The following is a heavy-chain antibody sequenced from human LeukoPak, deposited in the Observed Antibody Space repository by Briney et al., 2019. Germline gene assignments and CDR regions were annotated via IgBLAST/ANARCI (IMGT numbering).Heavy chain of an antibody. J-gene: IGHJ3*02. CDR3: AREQTSDNWKRGACDI. CDR1: GGTFTSYA. D-gene: IGHD1-20*01. CDR2: IIPIFGTA. V-gene: IGHV1-69*05. Sequence: ASVTVSFTASGGTFTSYAISWVRQAPGQGLEWMGGIIPIFGTANYAQKFQGRVTITTDESTSTAYMELSSLRSEDTAVYYCAREQTSDNWKRGACDIWGQGTMVTVSS.